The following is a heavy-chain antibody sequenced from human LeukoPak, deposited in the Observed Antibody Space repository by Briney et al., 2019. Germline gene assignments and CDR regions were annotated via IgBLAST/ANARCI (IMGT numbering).Heavy chain of an antibody. CDR2: IIPILGIA. J-gene: IGHJ6*02. CDR3: ARAGGYCSGGSCYSASYYYYGMDV. Sequence: ASVKVSCKASGGTFSSYAISWVRQAPGQGLEWMGRIIPILGIANYAQKFQGRVTITADKSTSTAYMELSSLRSEDTAVYYCARAGGYCSGGSCYSASYYYYGMDVWGQGTTVTVSS. D-gene: IGHD2-15*01. V-gene: IGHV1-69*04. CDR1: GGTFSSYA.